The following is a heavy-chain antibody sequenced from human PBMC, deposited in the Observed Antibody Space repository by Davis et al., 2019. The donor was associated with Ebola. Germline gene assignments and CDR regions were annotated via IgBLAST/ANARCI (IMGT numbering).Heavy chain of an antibody. Sequence: PGGSLRLSCAASGFTFSNVWFTWVRQCPGKGLQWIGRIRSRSDGGTTDYAAPVKGRFTISRDNSNNTLYLQMNGLRADDTAFYYCAKGLTSRHQLVPYFDYWGQGTLVTVSS. J-gene: IGHJ4*02. V-gene: IGHV3-15*01. CDR1: GFTFSNVW. CDR3: AKGLTSRHQLVPYFDY. D-gene: IGHD1-1*01. CDR2: IRSRSDGGTT.